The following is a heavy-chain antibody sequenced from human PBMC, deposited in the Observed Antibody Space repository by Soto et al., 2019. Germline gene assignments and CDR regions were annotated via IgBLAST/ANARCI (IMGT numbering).Heavy chain of an antibody. D-gene: IGHD6-6*01. J-gene: IGHJ4*02. V-gene: IGHV4-30-4*01. CDR3: ARASSWSYYFDY. Sequence: PSETLSLTCTVSGGSISSGDYYWSWIRQPPGKGLEWIGCIYYSGSTYYNPSLKSRVTISVDTSKNQFSLKLSSVTAADTAVYYCARASSWSYYFDYWGQGTLVTVSS. CDR2: IYYSGST. CDR1: GGSISSGDYY.